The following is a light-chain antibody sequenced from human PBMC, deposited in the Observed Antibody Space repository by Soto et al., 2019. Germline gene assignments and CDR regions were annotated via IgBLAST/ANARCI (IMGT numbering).Light chain of an antibody. V-gene: IGKV3-20*01. Sequence: EIVLTQSPGTLSLSPGERATLPCSAIQSVINNYLAWYQQKPGQAPRLLIYGASNRATGIPDRFSGSGSGTDFTLTISNLQSEDFAVYFCQQYHNWPPITFGQGTRLENK. J-gene: IGKJ5*01. CDR3: QQYHNWPPIT. CDR1: QSVINNY. CDR2: GAS.